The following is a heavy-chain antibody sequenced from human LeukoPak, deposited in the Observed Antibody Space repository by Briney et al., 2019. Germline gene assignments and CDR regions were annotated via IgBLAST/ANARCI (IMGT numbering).Heavy chain of an antibody. CDR3: AREGIGDAFDI. V-gene: IGHV4-30-2*01. J-gene: IGHJ3*02. D-gene: IGHD3-10*01. Sequence: PSQTLSLTCAVSGGSISSGGYSWSWIRQPPGKGLEWIGYIYHSGSTYHNPSLKSRVTISVDRSKNQFSLKLSSVTAADTAVYYCAREGIGDAFDIWGQGTMVTVSS. CDR1: GGSISSGGYS. CDR2: IYHSGST.